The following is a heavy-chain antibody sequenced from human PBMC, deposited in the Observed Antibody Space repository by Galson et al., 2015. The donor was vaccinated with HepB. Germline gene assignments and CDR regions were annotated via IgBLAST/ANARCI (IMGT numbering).Heavy chain of an antibody. CDR1: GFTFSSYG. Sequence: SLRLSCAASGFTFSSYGMHWVRQAPGKGLEWVAVIWYDGSNKYYADSVKGRFTISRDNSKNTLYLQMNSLRAEDTAVYYCARDSAVGATTRGDDAFDIWGQGTMVTVSS. V-gene: IGHV3-33*01. J-gene: IGHJ3*02. CDR3: ARDSAVGATTRGDDAFDI. D-gene: IGHD1-26*01. CDR2: IWYDGSNK.